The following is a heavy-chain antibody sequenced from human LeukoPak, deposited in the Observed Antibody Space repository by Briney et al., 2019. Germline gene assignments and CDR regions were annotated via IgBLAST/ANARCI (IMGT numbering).Heavy chain of an antibody. Sequence: GGSLRLSCAASGFTFSSYSMNWVRQAPGKGLEWVSSISSSSSYIYYADSVKGRFTISRDNAKNSLYLQMNSLRVEDTAVYYCARDVDTAIPPGLYYWGQGTLVTVSS. CDR2: ISSSSSYI. J-gene: IGHJ4*02. CDR3: ARDVDTAIPPGLYY. CDR1: GFTFSSYS. D-gene: IGHD5-18*01. V-gene: IGHV3-21*01.